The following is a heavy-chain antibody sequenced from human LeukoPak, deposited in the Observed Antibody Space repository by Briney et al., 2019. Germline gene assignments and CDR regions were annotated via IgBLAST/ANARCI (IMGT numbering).Heavy chain of an antibody. D-gene: IGHD3-10*01. J-gene: IGHJ4*02. V-gene: IGHV3-33*01. CDR3: CRTNGSGSYWFVDY. CDR2: IWYDGSNK. Sequence: GGSLRLSCAASGFTFSSYGMRWVRQAPGKGLEWVAVIWYDGSNKYYADSVKGRFTISRDNSKNTLYLQMNSLRAEDTAVYYCCRTNGSGSYWFVDYWGQGTLVTVSS. CDR1: GFTFSSYG.